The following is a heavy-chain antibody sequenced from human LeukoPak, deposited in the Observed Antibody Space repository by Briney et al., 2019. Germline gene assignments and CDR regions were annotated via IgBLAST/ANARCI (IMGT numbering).Heavy chain of an antibody. CDR1: GGTFSIYA. Sequence: ASVKLSCKASGGTFSIYAISWVRQAPGQGLEWMGGIIPIFGTANYAQKFQGRVTITTDESTSTAYMELSSLRSEDAAVYYCAGEPEVPLNAPDVWGKGTTVTVSS. D-gene: IGHD1-26*01. CDR3: AGEPEVPLNAPDV. J-gene: IGHJ6*04. V-gene: IGHV1-69*05. CDR2: IIPIFGTA.